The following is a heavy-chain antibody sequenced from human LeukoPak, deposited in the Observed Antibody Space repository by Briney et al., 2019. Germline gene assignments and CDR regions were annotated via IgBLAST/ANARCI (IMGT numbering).Heavy chain of an antibody. V-gene: IGHV3-53*01. CDR3: ARVGDHYHWYFDL. Sequence: GGSLRLSCAASGFTVGTKYMNWVRRAPGKGLEWVSILYSGGDTYYADSVKGRFTISRDNSRNTLSLQMNSLRVEDTAVYYCARVGDHYHWYFDLWGRGTLVTVSS. J-gene: IGHJ2*01. D-gene: IGHD3-10*01. CDR1: GFTVGTKY. CDR2: LYSGGDT.